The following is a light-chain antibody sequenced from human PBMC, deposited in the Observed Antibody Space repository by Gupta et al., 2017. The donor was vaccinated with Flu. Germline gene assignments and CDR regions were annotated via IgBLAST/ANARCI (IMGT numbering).Light chain of an antibody. CDR3: QQHISYSPYT. J-gene: IGKJ2*01. Sequence: DIQITQSPSTLSASVGDRVTITCRASQSINNWLAWYQQKPGKAPKLLISTASRLDPVVPSRFAGTGYRKELTLAIGSLQKVNIATHTFQQHISYSPYTLGQGTRLEIK. CDR1: QSINNW. V-gene: IGKV1-5*03. CDR2: TAS.